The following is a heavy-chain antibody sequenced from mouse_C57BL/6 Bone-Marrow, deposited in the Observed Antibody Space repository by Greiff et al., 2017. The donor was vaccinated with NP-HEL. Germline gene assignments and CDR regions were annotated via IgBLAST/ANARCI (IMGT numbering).Heavy chain of an antibody. CDR1: GYTFTDYN. D-gene: IGHD1-1*01. Sequence: EVQLQQSGPELVKPGASVKIPCKASGYTFTDYNMDWVKQSPGKSLEWIGDINPNNGGTIYNQKFKGKATLTVDKSSSTSYMELRSLTSEDTAVYYCARSVYYGSSFGYFDYWGQGTTLTVSS. J-gene: IGHJ2*01. V-gene: IGHV1-18*01. CDR3: ARSVYYGSSFGYFDY. CDR2: INPNNGGT.